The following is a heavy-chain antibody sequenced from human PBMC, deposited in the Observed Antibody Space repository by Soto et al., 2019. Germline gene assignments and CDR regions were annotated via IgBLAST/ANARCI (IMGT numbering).Heavy chain of an antibody. CDR1: GFTFSSYA. CDR2: ISGSGGST. Sequence: EVQLLESGGGLVQPGGSLRLSCAASGFTFSSYAMSWVRQAPGKGLEWVSAISGSGGSTYYADSVKGRFTISRDNSKNTRYLQMNSLRAEDTAVYYCAKDLYSGYDSPVDYWGQGTLVTVSS. J-gene: IGHJ4*02. V-gene: IGHV3-23*01. CDR3: AKDLYSGYDSPVDY. D-gene: IGHD5-12*01.